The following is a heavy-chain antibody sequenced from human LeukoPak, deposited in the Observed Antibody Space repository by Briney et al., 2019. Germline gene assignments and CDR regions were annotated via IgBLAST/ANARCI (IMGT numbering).Heavy chain of an antibody. J-gene: IGHJ4*02. CDR3: AKDSGGRWLVRTFDY. CDR2: INNDRSSI. V-gene: IGHV3-48*01. D-gene: IGHD6-19*01. CDR1: GFTFSGYS. Sequence: PGGSLRLSCAASGFTFSGYSMNWVRQAPGKGLEWISYINNDRSSIADSVKGRFTISRDNSKNTLYLQMNSLRAEDTAVYYCAKDSGGRWLVRTFDYWGQGTLVTVSS.